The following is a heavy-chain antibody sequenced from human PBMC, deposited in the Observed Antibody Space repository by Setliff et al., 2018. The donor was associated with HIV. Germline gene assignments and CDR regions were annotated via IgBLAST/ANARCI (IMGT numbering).Heavy chain of an antibody. D-gene: IGHD2-2*01. CDR1: GGSISSSSYY. J-gene: IGHJ3*02. CDR2: IYYSGST. V-gene: IGHV4-39*07. Sequence: PSETLSLTCTVSGGSISSSSYYWGWVRQPPGKGLEWIGGIYYSGSTYYNPSLKSRVTISVDTSENQFSLKLSSVTAADTAVYYCARETRSSFAMDDASDIWGQGTMVTVSS. CDR3: ARETRSSFAMDDASDI.